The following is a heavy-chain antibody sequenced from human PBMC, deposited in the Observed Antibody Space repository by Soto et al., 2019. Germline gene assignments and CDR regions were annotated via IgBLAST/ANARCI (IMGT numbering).Heavy chain of an antibody. Sequence: EEQLLESGGGLVEPGGSLRLSCVASGFKFRSYGMAWARQAPGKGLEWVSDINESGGTTNYADSVRGRFAISRDNSRNTLDLLMNSLRPEDTAVYYCVKDRATIFGVIWKYGMDVWGQGTTVYVSS. CDR1: GFKFRSYG. V-gene: IGHV3-23*01. CDR3: VKDRATIFGVIWKYGMDV. D-gene: IGHD3-3*01. CDR2: INESGGTT. J-gene: IGHJ6*02.